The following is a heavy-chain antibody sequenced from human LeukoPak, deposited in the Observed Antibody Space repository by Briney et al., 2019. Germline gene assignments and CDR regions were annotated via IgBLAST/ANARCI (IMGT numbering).Heavy chain of an antibody. CDR3: ARDTSPRIAAIYYDAFDI. Sequence: PGRSLRLSCAASGFTFSSYAMHWVRQAPGKGLEWVAVISYDGSNKYYADSVKGRFTISRDNAKNSLYLEMSSLRGEDTALYYCARDTSPRIAAIYYDAFDIWGQGTMVTVSS. CDR2: ISYDGSNK. J-gene: IGHJ3*02. CDR1: GFTFSSYA. D-gene: IGHD6-13*01. V-gene: IGHV3-30-3*01.